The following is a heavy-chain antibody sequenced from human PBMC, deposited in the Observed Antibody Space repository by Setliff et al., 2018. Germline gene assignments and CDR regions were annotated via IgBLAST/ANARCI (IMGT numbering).Heavy chain of an antibody. Sequence: PSETLSLTCTVSGGSISSGSYYWSWIRQPAGKGLEWIGHIYTSGSTNYNPSLKSRVTISVDTSKNQFSLKLSSVTAADTAVYYCARKGKSYYDSSEFDYWGQGTLVTVSS. D-gene: IGHD3-22*01. CDR3: ARKGKSYYDSSEFDY. CDR2: IYTSGST. V-gene: IGHV4-61*09. J-gene: IGHJ4*02. CDR1: GGSISSGSYY.